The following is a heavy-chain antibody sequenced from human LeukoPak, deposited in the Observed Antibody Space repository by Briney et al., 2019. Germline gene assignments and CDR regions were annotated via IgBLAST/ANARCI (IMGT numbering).Heavy chain of an antibody. J-gene: IGHJ4*02. V-gene: IGHV4-39*07. D-gene: IGHD5-18*01. CDR1: GDSISSSPYY. CDR3: ARDRSGYSYGDS. Sequence: PSETLSLTCTVSGDSISSSPYYWGWIRQPPGKGLEWIGTSYHSGSTYYNPSLKSRVTISVDTSKNQFSLKLSSVTAADTAVYYCARDRSGYSYGDSWGQGTLVTVSS. CDR2: SYHSGST.